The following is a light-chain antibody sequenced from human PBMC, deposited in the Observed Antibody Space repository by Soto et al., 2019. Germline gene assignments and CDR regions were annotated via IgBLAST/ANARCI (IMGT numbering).Light chain of an antibody. J-gene: IGKJ2*01. Sequence: DVQITQSPSSVSASFGDRVTITFRASQGISTWLAWYQQKPGKAPKLLIYGASSLQSGVPSRFSGSGSGTDFTLTISNLEREGFADYNCDPGYVVRYTFGEGTKVDIK. CDR1: QGISTW. CDR3: DPGYVVRYT. CDR2: GAS. V-gene: IGKV1D-12*01.